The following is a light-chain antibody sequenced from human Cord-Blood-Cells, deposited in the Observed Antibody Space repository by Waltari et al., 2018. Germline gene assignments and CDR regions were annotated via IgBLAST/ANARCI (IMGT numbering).Light chain of an antibody. CDR1: QSISSY. J-gene: IGKJ1*01. CDR3: QQSYSTPT. V-gene: IGKV1-39*01. CDR2: AAS. Sequence: DIQMTQSPSSLSASVGDRVTITCRASQSISSYLNWYQQKPGKAPKLLIYAASSLQSGVPSRFSGSGCGTDFTLPISSLQPEDFATYYCQQSYSTPTFGQGTKVEIK.